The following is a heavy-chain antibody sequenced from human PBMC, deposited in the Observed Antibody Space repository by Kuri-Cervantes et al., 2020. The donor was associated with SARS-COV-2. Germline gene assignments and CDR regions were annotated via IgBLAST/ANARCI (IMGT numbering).Heavy chain of an antibody. J-gene: IGHJ4*02. CDR3: ARSDDYGDYGFGHFDY. Sequence: ASVKVSCKASGYTFTGYYMHWVRQAPGQGLEWMGWINPNSGGTNYAQKFQGWDTMTRDTSISTAYMELSRLRSDDTAVYYCARSDDYGDYGFGHFDYWAREPWSPSPQ. V-gene: IGHV1-2*04. CDR1: GYTFTGYY. D-gene: IGHD4-17*01. CDR2: INPNSGGT.